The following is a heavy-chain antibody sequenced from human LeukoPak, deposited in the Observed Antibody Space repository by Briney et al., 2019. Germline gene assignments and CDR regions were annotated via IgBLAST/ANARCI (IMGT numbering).Heavy chain of an antibody. D-gene: IGHD2-2*01. CDR3: ARDVGEYCSSTNSYASHY. J-gene: IGHJ4*02. CDR1: GYTFTGYY. V-gene: IGHV1-2*02. CDR2: INPNSGGT. Sequence: GSSVKVSCKASGYTFTGYYMHWVRQAPGQGLEWMGWINPNSGGTNYAQKFQGRVTMTRDTSISTAYMELSRLRSDDTAVYYCARDVGEYCSSTNSYASHYWGQGTLVTVSS.